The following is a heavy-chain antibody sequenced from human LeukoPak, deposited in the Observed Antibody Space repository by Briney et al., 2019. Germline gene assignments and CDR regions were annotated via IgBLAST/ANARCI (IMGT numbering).Heavy chain of an antibody. J-gene: IGHJ4*02. Sequence: PGGPLRLSCAASGFTFSKNSMDWVRQAPGKGLEWVSYISSSSSTIYYADSVKGRFTISRDNAKNSLYLQMNSLRADDTAVYYCARAMSIAARLQTIFDYWGQGTLVTVSS. CDR1: GFTFSKNS. V-gene: IGHV3-48*01. CDR3: ARAMSIAARLQTIFDY. CDR2: ISSSSSTI. D-gene: IGHD6-6*01.